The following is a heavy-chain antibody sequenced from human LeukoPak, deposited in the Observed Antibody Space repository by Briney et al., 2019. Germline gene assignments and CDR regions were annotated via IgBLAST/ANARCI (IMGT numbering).Heavy chain of an antibody. V-gene: IGHV3-23*01. CDR3: AKDLGDDYVWGSYRGLPDAFDI. CDR2: ISGSGGST. D-gene: IGHD3-16*02. Sequence: TGGSLRLSCAASGFTFSSYAMNWVRQAPGKGLEWVSAISGSGGSTYYADSVKGRFTISRDNSKNTLYLQMNSLRAEDTAVYYCAKDLGDDYVWGSYRGLPDAFDIWGQGTMVTVSS. J-gene: IGHJ3*02. CDR1: GFTFSSYA.